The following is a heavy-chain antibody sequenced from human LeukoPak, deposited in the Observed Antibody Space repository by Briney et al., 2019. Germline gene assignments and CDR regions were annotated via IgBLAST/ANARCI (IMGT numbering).Heavy chain of an antibody. CDR1: GFSFDDYG. CDR3: LRGDRRDY. V-gene: IGHV3-21*06. J-gene: IGHJ4*02. Sequence: PGGSLRLSCAASGFSFDDYGMSWVRQAPGKGLEWVSSISSSSSYIYYADSVKGRFIISRDNAKDSLYLQMNSLRVEDTAVYYCLRGDRRDYWGQGTLVTVSS. CDR2: ISSSSSYI.